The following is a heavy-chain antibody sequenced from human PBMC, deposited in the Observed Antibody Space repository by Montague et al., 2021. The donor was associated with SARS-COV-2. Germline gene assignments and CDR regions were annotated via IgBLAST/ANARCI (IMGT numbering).Heavy chain of an antibody. J-gene: IGHJ2*01. CDR2: IYTGGTT. Sequence: TLSLTCSVSSGSIRSGSYYWTWIRQPAGKGLEWIGRIYTGGTTXYXXXXKXRVTISLDTPKNQFSLNLNSVTAADTAVYFCARDAGGAAAGKGRYFDLWGRGTLVTVSS. D-gene: IGHD6-13*01. CDR3: ARDAGGAAAGKGRYFDL. V-gene: IGHV4-61*02. CDR1: SGSIRSGSYY.